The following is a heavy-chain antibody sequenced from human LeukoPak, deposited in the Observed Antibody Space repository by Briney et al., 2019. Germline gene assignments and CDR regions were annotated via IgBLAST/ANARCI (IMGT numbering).Heavy chain of an antibody. V-gene: IGHV3-21*01. Sequence: GGSLRLSCAASGFTFSSYSMNWVRQAPGKGLEWVSSISSSSSYIYYADSVKGRFTISRDKSKNTLYVQMNSLRAEDTAVYYCARGYSYGYFDSWGQGTLVTVSS. CDR3: ARGYSYGYFDS. CDR2: ISSSSSYI. CDR1: GFTFSSYS. D-gene: IGHD5-18*01. J-gene: IGHJ4*02.